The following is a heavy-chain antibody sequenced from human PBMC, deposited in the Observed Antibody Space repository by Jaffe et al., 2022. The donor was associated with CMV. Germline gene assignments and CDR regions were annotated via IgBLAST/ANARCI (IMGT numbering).Heavy chain of an antibody. V-gene: IGHV4-4*02. J-gene: IGHJ5*02. CDR1: GGSVNSYNW. CDR3: ARGPPTWDTAVEPSATEGWFDP. D-gene: IGHD2-2*01. Sequence: QVHLQESGPGLVKSSGTLSLTCAVSGGSVNSYNWWSWVRQSPGKGLEWIGEIHQSGSTNYNPSLRSRVSISIDRSKSQFFLNVRSLTAADTAVYYCARGPPTWDTAVEPSATEGWFDPWGQGTLVTVSS. CDR2: IHQSGST.